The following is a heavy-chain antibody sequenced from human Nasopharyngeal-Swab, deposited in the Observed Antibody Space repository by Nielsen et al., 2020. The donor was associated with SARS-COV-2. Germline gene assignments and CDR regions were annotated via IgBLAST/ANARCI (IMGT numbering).Heavy chain of an antibody. V-gene: IGHV3-21*01. CDR3: ARDIGGGRYGSDY. CDR1: GFVFSIYG. CDR2: ISSRSSNI. Sequence: GKSLKISCAASGFVFSIYGMNWVRQAPGKGLEWVSSISSRSSNIYYADSVKGRFTISRDNAKNSLYLQMNSLRAEDTAVYYCARDIGGGRYGSDYWGQGTLVTVSS. D-gene: IGHD3-16*01. J-gene: IGHJ4*02.